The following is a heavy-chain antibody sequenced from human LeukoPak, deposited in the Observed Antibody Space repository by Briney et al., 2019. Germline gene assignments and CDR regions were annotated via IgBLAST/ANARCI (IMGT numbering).Heavy chain of an antibody. CDR2: IYPGDSDT. CDR3: ARRYCSGGSCYYVDY. V-gene: IGHV5-51*01. J-gene: IGHJ4*02. D-gene: IGHD2-15*01. CDR1: GYSFTSYW. Sequence: GESLKISCKGSGYSFTSYWIGWVRQMPRKGLEWMGIIYPGDSDTRYSPSFQGQVTISADKSISTAYLQWSSLKASDTAMYYCARRYCSGGSCYYVDYWGQGTLVTVSS.